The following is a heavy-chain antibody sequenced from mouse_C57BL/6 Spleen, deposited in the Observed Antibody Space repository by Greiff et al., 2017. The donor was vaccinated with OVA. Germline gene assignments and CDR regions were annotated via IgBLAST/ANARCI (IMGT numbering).Heavy chain of an antibody. CDR3: ARMVTYFDV. Sequence: EVKVVESGGGLVKPGGSLKLSCAASGFTFSDYGMHWVRQAPEKGLEWVAYISSGSSTIYYADTVKGRFTISRDNAKNTLFLQMTSLRSEDTAMYYCARMVTYFDVWGTGTTVTVSS. CDR2: ISSGSSTI. J-gene: IGHJ1*03. V-gene: IGHV5-17*01. CDR1: GFTFSDYG. D-gene: IGHD2-2*01.